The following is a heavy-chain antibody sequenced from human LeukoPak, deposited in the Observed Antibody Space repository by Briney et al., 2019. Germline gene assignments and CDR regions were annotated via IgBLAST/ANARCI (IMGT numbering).Heavy chain of an antibody. V-gene: IGHV4-34*01. CDR3: ARPLGDYYYGMDV. CDR2: INHSGST. CDR1: GGSFSGYY. J-gene: IGHJ6*02. Sequence: SETLSLTCAVYGGSFSGYYWSWIRQPPGKGLEWIGEINHSGSTNYNPSLKSRVTISVDKSKNQFSLKLSSVTAADTAVYYCARPLGDYYYGMDVWGQGTTVTVSS.